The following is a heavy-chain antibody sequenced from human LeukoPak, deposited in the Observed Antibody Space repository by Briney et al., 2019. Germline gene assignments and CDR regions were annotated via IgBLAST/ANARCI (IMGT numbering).Heavy chain of an antibody. CDR3: GPTLGYNYYMDV. CDR2: ISGPGGST. CDR1: GLTFSNLP. V-gene: IGHV3-23*01. Sequence: GGSLRLSCAASGLTFSNLPMSWVRQAPGKGLEWVSAISGPGGSTYYADSVKDRFTISRDNSKNTLYLQMNSLRAEDTAVYYCGPTLGYNYYMDVWGKGTTVTVSS. J-gene: IGHJ6*03. D-gene: IGHD3-10*01.